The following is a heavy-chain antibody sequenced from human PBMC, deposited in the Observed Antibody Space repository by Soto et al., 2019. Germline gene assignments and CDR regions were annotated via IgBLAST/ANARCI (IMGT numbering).Heavy chain of an antibody. CDR1: GGSISSGGYY. D-gene: IGHD3-16*01. Sequence: PSETLSLTCTVSGGSISSGGYYWSWIRQHPGKGLEWIGYIYYSGSTYYNPSLKSRVTISVDTSKDQFSLTLTSVTAADTAIYYCATVLHDYGTNWVDSWGQGTQVTVSS. J-gene: IGHJ5*01. CDR2: IYYSGST. V-gene: IGHV4-31*03. CDR3: ATVLHDYGTNWVDS.